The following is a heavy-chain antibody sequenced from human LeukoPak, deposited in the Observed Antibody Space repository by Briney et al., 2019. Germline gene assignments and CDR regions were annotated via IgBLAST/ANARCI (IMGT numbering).Heavy chain of an antibody. CDR1: GFTFSSYW. Sequence: PGGSLRLSCAASGFTFSSYWMHWVRQAPGKGLMEVSRINTGGSSTIYADSVKGRFTISRDNTKNTLYLRMNSLRAEDSAVYYCLRMEGGPNYWGQGTLVTVSS. J-gene: IGHJ4*02. CDR3: LRMEGGPNY. D-gene: IGHD2-15*01. CDR2: INTGGSST. V-gene: IGHV3-74*01.